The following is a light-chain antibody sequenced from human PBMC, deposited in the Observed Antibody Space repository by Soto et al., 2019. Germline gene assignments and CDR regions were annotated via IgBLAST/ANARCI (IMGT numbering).Light chain of an antibody. CDR3: QQYNNWPPWT. CDR1: QSVSNN. Sequence: ILMTQSPATLSVSPGERATLSCRASQSVSNNLAWYQQKPGQAPRLLIYDASTRATGIPARFSGGGSGTEFTLTFSGLQSEDFAVYYCQQYNNWPPWTFGQGTKVEIK. V-gene: IGKV3-15*01. CDR2: DAS. J-gene: IGKJ1*01.